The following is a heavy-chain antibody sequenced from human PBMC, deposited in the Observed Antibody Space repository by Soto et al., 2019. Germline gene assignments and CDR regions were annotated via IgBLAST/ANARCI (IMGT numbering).Heavy chain of an antibody. CDR1: GYTFTSYA. D-gene: IGHD3-10*01. CDR2: INAGNGNM. CDR3: ARDSGSP. J-gene: IGHJ5*02. Sequence: GASVKVSCKASGYTFTSYAMHWVRQAPGQRLEWMGWINAGNGNMKYSQKFQGRITITRDTSASTAYMELSSLRSEDTAVYYCARDSGSPWGPGTLVTVSS. V-gene: IGHV1-3*01.